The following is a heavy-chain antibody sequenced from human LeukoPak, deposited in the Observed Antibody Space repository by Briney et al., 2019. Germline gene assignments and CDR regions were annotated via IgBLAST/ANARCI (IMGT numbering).Heavy chain of an antibody. Sequence: ASVKVSCKASGYTFTGYYMHWVRQAPGQGFEWMGWINPNSGGTNYAQKFQGRVTMTRDTSISTAYMELSRLRSDDTAVYYCARRGWNYPDYFDYWGQGTLVTVSS. CDR1: GYTFTGYY. V-gene: IGHV1-2*02. D-gene: IGHD1-7*01. CDR2: INPNSGGT. CDR3: ARRGWNYPDYFDY. J-gene: IGHJ4*02.